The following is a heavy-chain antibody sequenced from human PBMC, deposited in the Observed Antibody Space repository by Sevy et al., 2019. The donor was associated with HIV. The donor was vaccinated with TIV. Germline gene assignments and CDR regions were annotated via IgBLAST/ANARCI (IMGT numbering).Heavy chain of an antibody. Sequence: GESLKISCKGSGYSFTSYWNGWVRQMPGKGLEWMGVIYPGDSYTRYSPSFQGQVTISADKSISTAYLQWRSLKASDTAMYYCASSIQLWPGYFDYWGQGTLVTVSS. D-gene: IGHD5-18*01. CDR3: ASSIQLWPGYFDY. J-gene: IGHJ4*02. CDR2: IYPGDSYT. CDR1: GYSFTSYW. V-gene: IGHV5-51*01.